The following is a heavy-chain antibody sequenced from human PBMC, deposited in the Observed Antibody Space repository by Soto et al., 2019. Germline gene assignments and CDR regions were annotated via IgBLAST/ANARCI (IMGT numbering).Heavy chain of an antibody. CDR2: ISSSSSYI. Sequence: SGGSLRLSCAASGFTFSSYSMNWVRQAPGKGLEWVSSISSSSSYIYYADSVKGRFTISRDNAKNSLYLQMNSLRAEDTAVYYCARDLRITMVRGWGGYYYGMDVWGQGTTVTVSS. CDR1: GFTFSSYS. CDR3: ARDLRITMVRGWGGYYYGMDV. V-gene: IGHV3-21*01. D-gene: IGHD3-10*01. J-gene: IGHJ6*02.